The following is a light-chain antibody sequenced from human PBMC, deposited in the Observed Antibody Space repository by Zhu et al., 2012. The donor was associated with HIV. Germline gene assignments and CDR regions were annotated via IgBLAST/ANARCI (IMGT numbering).Light chain of an antibody. CDR2: CAS. J-gene: IGKJ1*01. CDR1: QSVNRNF. CDR3: QQYGSSPWT. Sequence: EIVLTQFPRTLSLSPGKRATLSCRATQSVNRNFLAWYQQRAGQAPRLLIYCASTRATGIPDRFSGSVSGTDFTLTISRLEPEDFAVYYCQQYGSSPWTFGPGTKVDIE. V-gene: IGKV3-20*01.